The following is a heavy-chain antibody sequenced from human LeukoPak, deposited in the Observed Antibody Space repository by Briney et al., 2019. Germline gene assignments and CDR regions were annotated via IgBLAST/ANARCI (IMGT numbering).Heavy chain of an antibody. CDR2: IYYSDSGST. J-gene: IGHJ4*02. V-gene: IGHV4-59*01. CDR3: ARERRYSSAWLAYYFDY. CDR1: GGSISSYY. Sequence: SETLSLTCTVSGGSISSYYWSWIRQPPGKGLEWIGYIYYSDSGSTNYNPSLKSRVTISVDTSKNQFSLKLSSVTAADTAVYYCARERRYSSAWLAYYFDYWGQGTLVTVSS. D-gene: IGHD6-19*01.